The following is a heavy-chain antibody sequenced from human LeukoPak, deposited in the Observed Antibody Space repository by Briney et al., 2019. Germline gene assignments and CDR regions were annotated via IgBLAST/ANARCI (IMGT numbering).Heavy chain of an antibody. CDR3: ARDLGYSSSWYGFDY. J-gene: IGHJ4*02. D-gene: IGHD6-13*01. V-gene: IGHV3-11*01. CDR1: GFTFTDYY. Sequence: PGGSLRLSCTASGFTFTDYYMSWIRQAPGKGLEWVSYITNSGTTIYYADSVKGRFTIARDNAKNSLYLQMNSLRAEDTAVYYCARDLGYSSSWYGFDYWGQGTLVTVSS. CDR2: ITNSGTTI.